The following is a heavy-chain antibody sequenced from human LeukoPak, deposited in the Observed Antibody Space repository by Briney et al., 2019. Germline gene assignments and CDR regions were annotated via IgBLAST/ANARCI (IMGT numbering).Heavy chain of an antibody. CDR2: IKEDGTKK. V-gene: IGHV3-7*01. CDR1: GFSISNYW. Sequence: GGSLRLSCAGSGFSISNYWMSWVRQAPGKGLEWVANIKEDGTKKDYVDSVKGRFTISRDNAKNSLYLQMNSLRAEDTAVYYCARDQTAMVTNDAFDIWGQGTMVTVSS. J-gene: IGHJ3*02. CDR3: ARDQTAMVTNDAFDI. D-gene: IGHD5-18*01.